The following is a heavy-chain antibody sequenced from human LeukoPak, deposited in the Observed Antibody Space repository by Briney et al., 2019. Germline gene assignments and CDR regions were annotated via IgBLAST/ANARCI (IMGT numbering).Heavy chain of an antibody. CDR2: ISAYNGNT. D-gene: IGHD3-9*01. V-gene: IGHV1-18*04. J-gene: IGHJ4*02. CDR3: ARDRLMGYDIWGYFDY. Sequence: ASVKVSCKASGYTFTSYYIHWVRQAPGQGLEWMGWISAYNGNTNYAQKLQGRVTMTTDTSTSTAYMELRSLRSDDTAVYYCARDRLMGYDIWGYFDYWGQGTLVTVSS. CDR1: GYTFTSYY.